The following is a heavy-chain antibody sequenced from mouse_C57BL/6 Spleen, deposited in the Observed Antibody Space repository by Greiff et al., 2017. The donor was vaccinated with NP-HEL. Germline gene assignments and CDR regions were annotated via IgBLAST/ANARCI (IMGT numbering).Heavy chain of an antibody. D-gene: IGHD1-1*01. CDR3: ARRGSRDDYFDY. J-gene: IGHJ2*01. V-gene: IGHV1-52*01. CDR1: GYTFTSYW. Sequence: QVQLQQPGAELVRPGSSVKLSCKASGYTFTSYWLHWVKQRPIQGLEWIGNIDPSDSETHYNQKFKDKATLTVDKSSSTAYMQLSSLTSEDSAVYYCARRGSRDDYFDYWGQGTTLTVSS. CDR2: IDPSDSET.